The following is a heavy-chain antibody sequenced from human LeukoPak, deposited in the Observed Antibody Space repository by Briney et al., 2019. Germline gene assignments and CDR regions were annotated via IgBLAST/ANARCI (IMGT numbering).Heavy chain of an antibody. D-gene: IGHD3-22*01. V-gene: IGHV3-7*03. CDR3: AKDLTLYYYDSSDY. J-gene: IGHJ4*02. CDR1: GFSFSTIY. Sequence: GGSLRLSCAASGFSFSTIYMSWVRQTPGQGLEWVANINVDGTAEYYVDSVKGRFTISRDNAKNSLYLQMNSLRAEDTAVYYCAKDLTLYYYDSSDYWGQGTLVTVSS. CDR2: INVDGTAE.